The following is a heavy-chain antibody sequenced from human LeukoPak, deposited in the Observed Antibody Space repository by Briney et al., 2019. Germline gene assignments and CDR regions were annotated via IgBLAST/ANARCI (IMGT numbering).Heavy chain of an antibody. CDR1: GFTFSSYA. J-gene: IGHJ4*02. D-gene: IGHD4-17*01. Sequence: PGGPLRLSCAASGFTFSSYAMSWVRQAPGKGLGWVSAISGSGGSTYYADSVKGRFTISRDNSKNTLYLQMNSLRAEDTAVYYCASDPPTTVTTFGDYWGQGTLVTVSS. CDR3: ASDPPTTVTTFGDY. CDR2: ISGSGGST. V-gene: IGHV3-23*01.